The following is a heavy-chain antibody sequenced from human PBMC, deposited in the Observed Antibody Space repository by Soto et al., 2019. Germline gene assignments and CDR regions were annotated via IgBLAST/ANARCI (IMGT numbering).Heavy chain of an antibody. J-gene: IGHJ4*02. D-gene: IGHD2-2*01. CDR3: ARYHLVVVPAATTSLFDY. CDR2: ISAYNGNT. V-gene: IGHV1-18*04. Sequence: GPSVKVSCKASGYTFTSYGISWVRQAPGQGLEWMGWISAYNGNTNYAQRLQGRVTMTTDTSTSTAYMELRSLRSDDTAVYYCARYHLVVVPAATTSLFDYWGQGTLVTVSS. CDR1: GYTFTSYG.